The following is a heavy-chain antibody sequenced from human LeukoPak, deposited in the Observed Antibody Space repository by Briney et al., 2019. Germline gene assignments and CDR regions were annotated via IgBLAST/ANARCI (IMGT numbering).Heavy chain of an antibody. J-gene: IGHJ4*02. D-gene: IGHD3-16*01. CDR1: GFTFSSYG. CDR2: ISATGGST. Sequence: VASLRLSCAASGFTFSSYGMSWVREAPGKGLEWVTTISATGGSTVYADSVRGRFTISRDSSENMLLLQMNSQRADDTAVYYCAKDWGTLPSRLSPFDSWGQGILVTVSS. CDR3: AKDWGTLPSRLSPFDS. V-gene: IGHV3-23*01.